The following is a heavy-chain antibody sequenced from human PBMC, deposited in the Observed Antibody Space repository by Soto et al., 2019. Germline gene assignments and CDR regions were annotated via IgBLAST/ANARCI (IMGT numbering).Heavy chain of an antibody. V-gene: IGHV3-23*01. J-gene: IGHJ4*02. CDR3: AKDQYYVSSGYYSKSFFDY. CDR2: ISGSGGST. Sequence: GGSLRLSCAASGFTFSSYAMSWVRQAPGKGLEWVSAISGSGGSTYYADSVKGRFTFSRDNSKNTLYLQMNSLRAEDTAVYYCAKDQYYVSSGYYSKSFFDYRGQRTLVTVSA. CDR1: GFTFSSYA. D-gene: IGHD3-22*01.